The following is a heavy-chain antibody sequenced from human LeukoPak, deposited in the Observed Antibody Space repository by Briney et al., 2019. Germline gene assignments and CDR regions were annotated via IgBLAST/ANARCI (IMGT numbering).Heavy chain of an antibody. J-gene: IGHJ3*02. CDR1: GFTVSSNY. CDR3: ARWGRDLDAFDI. D-gene: IGHD3-16*01. CDR2: IYSGGST. V-gene: IGHV3-66*01. Sequence: GGSLRLSCAASGFTVSSNYMSWVRQALGKGLEWVSVIYSGGSTYYADSVKGRFTISRDNSKNTLYLQMNSLRAEDTAVYYCARWGRDLDAFDIWGQGTMVTVSS.